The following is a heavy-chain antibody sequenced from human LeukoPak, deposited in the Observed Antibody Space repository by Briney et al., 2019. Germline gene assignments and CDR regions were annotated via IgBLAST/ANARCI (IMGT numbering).Heavy chain of an antibody. Sequence: SQTLSLTCTVSGGSISNHYWTWIRQSPGKGLEWIGFVYYSGTTHYNPSLESRVTISVDVSKNQFSLKLDSVTTADTAVYYCARDSGKCTTTSCSDYLDLWGQGTLVTVSS. J-gene: IGHJ4*02. V-gene: IGHV4-59*11. CDR1: GGSISNHY. CDR2: VYYSGTT. D-gene: IGHD2-2*01. CDR3: ARDSGKCTTTSCSDYLDL.